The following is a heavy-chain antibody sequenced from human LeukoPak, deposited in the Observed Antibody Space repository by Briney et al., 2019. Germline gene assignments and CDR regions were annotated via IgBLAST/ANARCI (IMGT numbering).Heavy chain of an antibody. V-gene: IGHV3-23*01. J-gene: IGHJ4*02. D-gene: IGHD3-9*01. Sequence: GGSLRLSCAASGFTFSSYAMSWVRQAPGKGLEWVSAISGSGGSTYYADSVKGRFTISRDNSKNTLYLQMNSLRAEDTAVYYCAKMSSFDWSMEYYFDYWGQGTLVTVSS. CDR1: GFTFSSYA. CDR3: AKMSSFDWSMEYYFDY. CDR2: ISGSGGST.